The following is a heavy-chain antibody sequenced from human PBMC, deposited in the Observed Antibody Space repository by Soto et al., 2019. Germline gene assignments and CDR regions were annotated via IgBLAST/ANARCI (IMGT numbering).Heavy chain of an antibody. V-gene: IGHV3-30-3*01. CDR1: GFTFSSYA. CDR3: ARDPHEAYDFWSGYYRDDNWFDP. CDR2: ISYDGSNK. D-gene: IGHD3-3*01. J-gene: IGHJ5*02. Sequence: GGSLRLSCAASGFTFSSYAMHWVRQAPGKGLEWVAVISYDGSNKYYADSVKGRFTISRDNSKNTLYLQMNSLRAEDTAVYYCARDPHEAYDFWSGYYRDDNWFDPWGQGTLVTVSS.